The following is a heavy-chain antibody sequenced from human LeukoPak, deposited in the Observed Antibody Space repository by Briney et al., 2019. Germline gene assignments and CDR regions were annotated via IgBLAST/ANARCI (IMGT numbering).Heavy chain of an antibody. CDR3: AKDLSGYYGSGSGAHAFDI. D-gene: IGHD3-10*01. V-gene: IGHV3-23*01. J-gene: IGHJ3*02. Sequence: GGSLRLSCAASGFTFSTYAVTWVRQAPGKGLEWVSGVSGSGGSTYYADSVKGRFTISRDNSKNTLYLQMNSLRAEDTAVYYCAKDLSGYYGSGSGAHAFDIWGQGTMVTVSS. CDR2: VSGSGGST. CDR1: GFTFSTYA.